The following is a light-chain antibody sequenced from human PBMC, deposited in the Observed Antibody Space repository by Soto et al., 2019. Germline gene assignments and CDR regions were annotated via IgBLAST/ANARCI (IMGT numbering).Light chain of an antibody. V-gene: IGLV2-8*01. J-gene: IGLJ1*01. CDR3: QSYDSTLSARYV. CDR2: EVN. Sequence: QSALTQPPSASGSPGQSGTISCTGTSSDVGGYKYVSWYRQYPGKAPKLMIYEVNKRPAGVPDRLSGSKFGNTASLAITGLQAEDEGDYYCQSYDSTLSARYVFGTGTQLTVL. CDR1: SSDVGGYKY.